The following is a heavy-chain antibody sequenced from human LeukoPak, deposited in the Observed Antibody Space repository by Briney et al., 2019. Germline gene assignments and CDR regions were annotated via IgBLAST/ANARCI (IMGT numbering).Heavy chain of an antibody. CDR1: GYTFTSYG. CDR2: ISAYNGNT. CDR3: ARATYNWNDVANWFDP. V-gene: IGHV1-18*01. Sequence: GASVKVSCKASGYTFTSYGISWVRQAPGQGLEWMGWISAYNGNTNYAQKLQGRVTMTTDTSTSTAYMELRSLRSDDTAVYYCARATYNWNDVANWFDPWGQGTLATVSS. J-gene: IGHJ5*02. D-gene: IGHD1-1*01.